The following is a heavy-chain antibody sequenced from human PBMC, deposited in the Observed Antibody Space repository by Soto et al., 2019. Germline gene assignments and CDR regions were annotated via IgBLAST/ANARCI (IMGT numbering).Heavy chain of an antibody. V-gene: IGHV3-21*01. CDR3: ARDQPAPPADKMAAQFDI. J-gene: IGHJ3*02. CDR1: GFTFSSYS. CDR2: ISSSSSYI. Sequence: SLRLYCAASGFTFSSYSMNWGRQVPGKGLEWVSSISSSSSYIYYADSVKGRFTISRDNAKNSLYLQMNSLRAEDTAVYYCARDQPAPPADKMAAQFDIWGQGTMVTVSS. D-gene: IGHD2-2*01.